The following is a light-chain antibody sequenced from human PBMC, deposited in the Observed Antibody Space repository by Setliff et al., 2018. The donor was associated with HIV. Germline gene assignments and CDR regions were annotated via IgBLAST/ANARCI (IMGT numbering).Light chain of an antibody. CDR3: SSYTAYGTLV. CDR1: SSDVGGYNY. J-gene: IGLJ2*01. Sequence: QSVLTQPASVSGSPGQSITISCTGTSSDVGGYNYVSWYQQHPDKAPKLMIYDVSNRPSGVSNRFSGSKSGNTASLTISGLQAEDEADYYCSSYTAYGTLVFGGGTKVTVL. V-gene: IGLV2-14*03. CDR2: DVS.